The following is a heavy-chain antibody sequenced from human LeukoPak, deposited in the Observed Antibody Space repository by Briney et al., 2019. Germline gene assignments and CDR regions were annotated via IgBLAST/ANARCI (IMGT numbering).Heavy chain of an antibody. CDR3: ARTPEWFGESYFDY. CDR1: GDSISSYY. CDR2: IYTSGST. V-gene: IGHV4-4*07. D-gene: IGHD3-10*01. Sequence: SETLSLTCTVSGDSISSYYWSWIRQPAGKGLEWIGRIYTSGSTNYNPSLKSRVTISVDTSKNQFSLKLSSVTAADTAVYYCARTPEWFGESYFDYWGQGTLVTVSS. J-gene: IGHJ4*02.